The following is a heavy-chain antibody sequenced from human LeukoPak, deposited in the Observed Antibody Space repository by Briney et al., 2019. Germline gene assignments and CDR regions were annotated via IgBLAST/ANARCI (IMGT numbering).Heavy chain of an antibody. V-gene: IGHV4-61*01. CDR1: GGSASTGRYY. CDR3: ARVARVNCSGGSCYLFNWFDP. D-gene: IGHD2-15*01. J-gene: IGHJ5*02. Sequence: LETPSLTRTVSGGSASTGRYYWSWIRQPPGKGVERIGDIYYRGGTNYNPSLKSRVTISVDTSKNQFSLKLSSVTAADTAVYYCARVARVNCSGGSCYLFNWFDPWGQGTLVTVSS. CDR2: IYYRGGT.